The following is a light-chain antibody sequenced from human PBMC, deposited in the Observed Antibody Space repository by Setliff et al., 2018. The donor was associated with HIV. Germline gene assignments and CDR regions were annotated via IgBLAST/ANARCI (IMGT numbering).Light chain of an antibody. CDR3: SSYTSNNSGV. CDR2: DVT. V-gene: IGLV2-14*03. Sequence: QSVLTQPASVSGSPGQSITISCTGTSSDVGGYNYVSWYQQHPGKAPKLMIYDVTNRPSGVSNRFSGSNSGNTASLTISGLQAEDEADYYCSSYTSNNSGVFGTGTKVT. J-gene: IGLJ1*01. CDR1: SSDVGGYNY.